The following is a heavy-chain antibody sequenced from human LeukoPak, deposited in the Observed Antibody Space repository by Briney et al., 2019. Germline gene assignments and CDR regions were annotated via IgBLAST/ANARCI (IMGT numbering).Heavy chain of an antibody. CDR3: ARLVGGYQGY. J-gene: IGHJ4*02. D-gene: IGHD3-16*02. V-gene: IGHV4-59*08. CDR1: GGSISSYY. CDR2: IYYSGST. Sequence: SETLSLTCTVSGGSISSYYWSWLRQPPGKGLEWIGYIYYSGSTNYNPSLKSRVTISVDTSKNQFSLKLSSVTAADTAVYYCARLVGGYQGYWGQGTLVTVSS.